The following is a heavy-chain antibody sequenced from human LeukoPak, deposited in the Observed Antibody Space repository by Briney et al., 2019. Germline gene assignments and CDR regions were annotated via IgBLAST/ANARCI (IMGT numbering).Heavy chain of an antibody. CDR3: ARQEYCSGGSCYTWFDP. V-gene: IGHV5-51*01. CDR2: IYPADSDI. Sequence: GESLKISCKGSGYSITNYWIAWVRQMPGKGLEWMGVIYPADSDIRYSPSFQGQVTISADKSISTAYLQWSSLKASDTAMYYCARQEYCSGGSCYTWFDPWGQGTLVTVSS. D-gene: IGHD2-15*01. CDR1: GYSITNYW. J-gene: IGHJ5*02.